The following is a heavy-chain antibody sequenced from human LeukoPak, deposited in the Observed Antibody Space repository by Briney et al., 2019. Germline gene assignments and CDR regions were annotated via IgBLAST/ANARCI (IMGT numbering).Heavy chain of an antibody. J-gene: IGHJ4*02. CDR1: GFTFSSYA. CDR3: AKDRLGGPYFFHY. V-gene: IGHV3-23*01. D-gene: IGHD3-16*01. CDR2: FSGSGGDT. Sequence: QAGESLRLSCAASGFTFSSYAMSWVRQAPGKGLEWVSAFSGSGGDTYYADSVKGRFTISRDNSKNTLYLQINSLRAEDTAVYFCAKDRLGGPYFFHYWGQGTLVTVSS.